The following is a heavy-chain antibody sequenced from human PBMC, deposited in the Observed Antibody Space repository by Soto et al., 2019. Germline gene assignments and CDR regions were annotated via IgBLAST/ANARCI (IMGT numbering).Heavy chain of an antibody. CDR1: GFTFSSYW. CDR2: IKQDGSEK. D-gene: IGHD3-3*01. CDR3: ARDRPSTEDYDFWSGYYNRAGYMDV. Sequence: WGSLRLSCAASGFTFSSYWMSWVRQAPGKGLEWVANIKQDGSEKYYVDSVKGRFTISRDNAKNSLYLQMNSLRAEDTAVYYCARDRPSTEDYDFWSGYYNRAGYMDVWGKGTTVTVSS. J-gene: IGHJ6*03. V-gene: IGHV3-7*01.